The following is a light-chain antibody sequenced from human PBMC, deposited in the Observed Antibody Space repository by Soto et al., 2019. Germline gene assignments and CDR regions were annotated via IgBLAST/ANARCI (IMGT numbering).Light chain of an antibody. CDR1: QSVSSS. CDR2: GAY. J-gene: IGKJ2*01. CDR3: QQYNNWPPYT. Sequence: IVVTQSPATLSVSPGETVTLSCRVSQSVSSSLAWYQQKPGQAPRLLISGAYTRATGIPARFSGSGSGTEFTLTISGLQSEDFAVYYCQQYNNWPPYTFGQGTKLEIK. V-gene: IGKV3-15*01.